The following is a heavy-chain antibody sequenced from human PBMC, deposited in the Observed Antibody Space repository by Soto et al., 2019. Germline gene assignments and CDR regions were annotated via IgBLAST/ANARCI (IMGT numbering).Heavy chain of an antibody. D-gene: IGHD1-26*01. Sequence: GGSLRLSCAASGFTFSSYGMHWVRQAPGKGLEWVAVIWYDGSNKYYADSVKGRFTISRDNSKNTLYLQMNSLRAEDTAVYYCARETLVGATEYYFDYWGQGTLVTVSS. CDR3: ARETLVGATEYYFDY. V-gene: IGHV3-33*01. CDR1: GFTFSSYG. J-gene: IGHJ4*02. CDR2: IWYDGSNK.